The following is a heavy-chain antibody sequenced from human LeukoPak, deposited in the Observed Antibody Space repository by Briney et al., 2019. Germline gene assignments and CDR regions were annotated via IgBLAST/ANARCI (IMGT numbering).Heavy chain of an antibody. V-gene: IGHV3-7*01. D-gene: IGHD3-22*01. CDR1: GFTFSSYW. Sequence: GGSPRLSCAASGFTFSSYWMSWVRQAPGKGLEWVANIKQDGSEKYYVDSVKGRFTISRDNAKNSLYLQMNSLRAEDTAVYYCARGVSTMIVVATFDIWGQGTMVTVSS. CDR2: IKQDGSEK. J-gene: IGHJ3*02. CDR3: ARGVSTMIVVATFDI.